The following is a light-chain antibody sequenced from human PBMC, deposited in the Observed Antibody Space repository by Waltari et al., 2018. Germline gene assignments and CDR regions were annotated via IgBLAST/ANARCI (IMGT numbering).Light chain of an antibody. V-gene: IGKV3-20*01. Sequence: EIVLTPSQGTLSLSTGERVTHSCRASQSVSRSIAWYQQKPGQAPRLLIYAASSRATGIPGRVSGSGSGTDFSLTISRLEPEDFAVYYCQHYVRLPATFGQGTKVEI. CDR1: QSVSRS. CDR2: AAS. J-gene: IGKJ1*01. CDR3: QHYVRLPAT.